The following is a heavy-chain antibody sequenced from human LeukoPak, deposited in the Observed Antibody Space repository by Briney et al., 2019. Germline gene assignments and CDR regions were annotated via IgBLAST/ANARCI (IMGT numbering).Heavy chain of an antibody. CDR2: ISSSSSYI. Sequence: GGSLRLSCAASGFTFSSYSMNWVHQAPGKGLEWVSSISSSSSYIYYADSVKGRFTISRDNAKNSLYLQMNSLRAEDTAVYYCAYVPPSEHSSGKFWGQGTLVTVSS. CDR3: AYVPPSEHSSGKF. V-gene: IGHV3-21*01. CDR1: GFTFSSYS. D-gene: IGHD6-19*01. J-gene: IGHJ4*02.